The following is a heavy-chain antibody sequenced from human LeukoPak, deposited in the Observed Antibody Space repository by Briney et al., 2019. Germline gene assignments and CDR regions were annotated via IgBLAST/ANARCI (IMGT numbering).Heavy chain of an antibody. CDR2: IYYSGST. D-gene: IGHD3-22*01. CDR3: ARAPRRTTIVVAIPHYFDY. V-gene: IGHV4-59*01. J-gene: IGHJ4*02. CDR1: GGSISSYY. Sequence: SETLSLTCTVSGGSISSYYWSWIRQPPGKGLEWIGYIYYSGSTNYNPSLKSRVTISVDTSKNQFSLKLSSVTAADTAVYYCARAPRRTTIVVAIPHYFDYWGQGTLVTVSS.